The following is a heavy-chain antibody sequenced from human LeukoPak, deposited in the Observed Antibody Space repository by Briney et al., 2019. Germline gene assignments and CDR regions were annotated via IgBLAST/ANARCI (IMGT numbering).Heavy chain of an antibody. J-gene: IGHJ6*03. CDR1: GFTFGSYG. CDR2: IRYDGSNK. CDR3: AKDGVPTYYMDV. D-gene: IGHD3-3*01. Sequence: GGSLRLSCAASGFTFGSYGMHWVRQAPGKGLEWVAFIRYDGSNKYYADSVKGRFTISRDNSKNTLYLQMNSLRAEDTAVYYCAKDGVPTYYMDVWGKGTTVTISS. V-gene: IGHV3-30*02.